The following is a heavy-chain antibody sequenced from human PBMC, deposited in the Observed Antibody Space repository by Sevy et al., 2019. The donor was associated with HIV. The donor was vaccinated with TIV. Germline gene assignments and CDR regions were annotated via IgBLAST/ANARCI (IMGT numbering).Heavy chain of an antibody. J-gene: IGHJ4*02. CDR2: INPNSGGT. V-gene: IGHV1-2*06. D-gene: IGHD1-7*01. CDR3: LLPLELYYY. CDR1: GYTFTGYY. Sequence: ASVKVSCKASGYTFTGYYMHWVRQAPGQGLEWMGRINPNSGGTNYAQKFQARVTMTRDTSISTAYMELSRLRSDDTAVDYCLLPLELYYYWGQGTLVTVSS.